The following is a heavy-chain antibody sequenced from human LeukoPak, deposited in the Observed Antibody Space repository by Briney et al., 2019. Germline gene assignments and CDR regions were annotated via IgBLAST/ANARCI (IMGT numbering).Heavy chain of an antibody. Sequence: GESLKISCKDSGYSFTSYWIGWVRQMPGKGLEWMGIIYPGDSDTRYSPSFQGQVTISADKSISTAYLQWSSLKASDTAMYYCARHYCSSTSCYSYYFDYWGQGTLVTVSS. CDR3: ARHYCSSTSCYSYYFDY. D-gene: IGHD2-2*01. J-gene: IGHJ4*02. CDR1: GYSFTSYW. V-gene: IGHV5-51*01. CDR2: IYPGDSDT.